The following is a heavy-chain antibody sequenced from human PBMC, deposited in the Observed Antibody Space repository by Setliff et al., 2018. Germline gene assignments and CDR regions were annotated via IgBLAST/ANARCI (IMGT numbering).Heavy chain of an antibody. D-gene: IGHD3-22*01. Sequence: PGGSLRLSCAASGFTFSSYSMNWVRQAPGKGLEWVSYISSSSSTIYYADSVKGRFTISRDNSKNTLYLQMNSLRAEDTAVYYCAKEGMSRYYGSSGYYYVYYFDYWGQGTLVTVSS. CDR1: GFTFSSYS. J-gene: IGHJ4*02. CDR3: AKEGMSRYYGSSGYYYVYYFDY. V-gene: IGHV3-48*01. CDR2: ISSSSSTI.